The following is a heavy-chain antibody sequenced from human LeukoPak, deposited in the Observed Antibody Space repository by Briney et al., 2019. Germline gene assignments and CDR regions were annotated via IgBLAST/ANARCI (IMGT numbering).Heavy chain of an antibody. CDR3: ARRASGGYPYWYFDL. V-gene: IGHV4-59*10. CDR1: GGSFSGYY. Sequence: SETLSLTCAVYGGSFSGYYWSWIRQPAGKGLEWIGRIYRSGSTNYNPSLKSRVTISVDTSKNQFSLKLSSVTAADTAVYYCARRASGGYPYWYFDLWGRGTLVTVSS. CDR2: IYRSGST. D-gene: IGHD3-22*01. J-gene: IGHJ2*01.